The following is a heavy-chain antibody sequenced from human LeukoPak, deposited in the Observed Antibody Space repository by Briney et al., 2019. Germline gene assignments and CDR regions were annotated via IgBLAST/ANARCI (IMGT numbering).Heavy chain of an antibody. V-gene: IGHV4-34*01. Sequence: SETLSLTCAVYGGSFSGYYWSWIRQPLGKGLDWIGEINHSGSTNYNPSLKSRVTISVDTSKNQFSLKLSSVTAADTAVYYCARGRYCSSTSCYDFQHWGQGTLVTVSS. CDR1: GGSFSGYY. CDR2: INHSGST. J-gene: IGHJ1*01. CDR3: ARGRYCSSTSCYDFQH. D-gene: IGHD2-2*01.